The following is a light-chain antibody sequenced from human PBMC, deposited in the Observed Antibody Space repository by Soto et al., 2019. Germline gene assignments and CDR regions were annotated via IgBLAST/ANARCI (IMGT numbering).Light chain of an antibody. CDR2: GHS. Sequence: QSVLTQPPSVSGVPGQRVTISCTGSSSNIGAGYDVHWYQQLPGTAPKLLIYGHSNRPSGVPDRFSGSRSGTSASLAITGLQAEDEADYYCQSYDSSLSGSVLFGGGTKLTVL. V-gene: IGLV1-40*01. CDR1: SSNIGAGYD. CDR3: QSYDSSLSGSVL. J-gene: IGLJ2*01.